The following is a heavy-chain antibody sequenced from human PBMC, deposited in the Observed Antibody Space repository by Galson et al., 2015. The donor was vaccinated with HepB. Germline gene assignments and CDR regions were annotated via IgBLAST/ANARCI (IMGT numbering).Heavy chain of an antibody. CDR3: VRGNLYFDY. Sequence: CAISGDSVSSGAASWNWTRQSPSRGLEWLGRTYYRSKWYNEYAVSVKSRITIHPDTSKNQFSLQLNSVTPEDTAVYFCVRGNLYFDYWGQGTLVTVSS. V-gene: IGHV6-1*01. D-gene: IGHD1-14*01. CDR2: TYYRSKWYN. CDR1: GDSVSSGAAS. J-gene: IGHJ4*02.